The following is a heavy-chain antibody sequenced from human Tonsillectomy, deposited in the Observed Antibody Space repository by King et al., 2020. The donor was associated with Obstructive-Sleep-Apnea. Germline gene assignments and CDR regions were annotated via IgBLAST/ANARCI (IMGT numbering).Heavy chain of an antibody. CDR2: INHSGST. J-gene: IGHJ5*02. Sequence: VQLQQWGAGLLKPSETLSLTCAVFCGSFSDYYWSWIRQPPGKGLEWIGEINHSGSTNYNPSLKSRVTISVDTSKNQFSLKLSSVTAADTAAYYCARGSGATAVNWFDPWGQGTLVTVSS. V-gene: IGHV4-34*01. CDR1: CGSFSDYY. CDR3: ARGSGATAVNWFDP. D-gene: IGHD6-13*01.